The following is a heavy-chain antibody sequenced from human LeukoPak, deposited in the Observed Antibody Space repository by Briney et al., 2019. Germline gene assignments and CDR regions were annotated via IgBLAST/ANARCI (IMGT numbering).Heavy chain of an antibody. Sequence: GGSLRLSCAASGFTVSNYEMNWVRQAPGKGLEWVSFIDSDHTTYYADSVKGRYTLSRDNAKNSLYLQMNSLRAEDTAVYYCARDGPHYYGSGTYSYFDYWGQGTLVTVSS. J-gene: IGHJ4*02. CDR3: ARDGPHYYGSGTYSYFDY. CDR1: GFTVSNYE. CDR2: IDSDHTT. D-gene: IGHD3-10*01. V-gene: IGHV3-48*03.